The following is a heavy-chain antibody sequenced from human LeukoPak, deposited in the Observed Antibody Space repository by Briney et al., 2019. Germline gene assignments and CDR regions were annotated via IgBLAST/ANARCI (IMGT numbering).Heavy chain of an antibody. D-gene: IGHD6-13*01. J-gene: IGHJ6*03. CDR2: IKQDGSEK. CDR3: ERGRSLAAAGPYYYYMDV. Sequence: PGGSLRLSCAASGFTFSSYWMSWVRQAPGKGLEWVANIKQDGSEKYYVDSVKGRFTISRDNAKNSLYLQMNSLRAEDTAAYYCERGRSLAAAGPYYYYMDVWGKGTTVTVSS. V-gene: IGHV3-7*01. CDR1: GFTFSSYW.